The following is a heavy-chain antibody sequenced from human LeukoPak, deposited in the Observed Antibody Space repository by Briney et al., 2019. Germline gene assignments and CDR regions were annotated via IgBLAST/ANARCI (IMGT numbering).Heavy chain of an antibody. Sequence: SETLSLTCTVSGYSISSGYYWGWIRQPPGKGLEWIGSIYHSGSTYYNPSLKSRVTISVDTSKNQFSLKLSSVTAADTAVYYCARDQVMITFGGVIVIGAFDIWGQGTMVTVSS. CDR1: GYSISSGYY. J-gene: IGHJ3*02. V-gene: IGHV4-38-2*02. CDR2: IYHSGST. CDR3: ARDQVMITFGGVIVIGAFDI. D-gene: IGHD3-16*02.